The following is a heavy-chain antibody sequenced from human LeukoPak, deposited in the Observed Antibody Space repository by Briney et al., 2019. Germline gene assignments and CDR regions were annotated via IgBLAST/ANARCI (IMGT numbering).Heavy chain of an antibody. Sequence: SETLSLTCTVSGGSISSYYWSWIRQPPGKGLEWVGYIYYSGSTNYNPSLQSRVTISVDTSKNQFSLKLSSVTAADTAVYYCARSRGVPGVDAFDIWGQGTMVTVSS. V-gene: IGHV4-59*08. CDR1: GGSISSYY. J-gene: IGHJ3*02. D-gene: IGHD6-13*01. CDR2: IYYSGST. CDR3: ARSRGVPGVDAFDI.